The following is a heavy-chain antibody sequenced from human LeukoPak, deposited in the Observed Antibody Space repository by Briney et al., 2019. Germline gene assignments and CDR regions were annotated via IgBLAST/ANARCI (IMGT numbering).Heavy chain of an antibody. CDR2: IRYDGTAQ. Sequence: GGSLRLSCAASGFTFSNYGMDWVRQAPGKGLEWVTFIRYDGTAQYYADSVKGRLTISRDNSKNTLYLQVNSVRAEDTAVYYCARGNSNGFDIWGQGTMVTVSS. CDR3: ARGNSNGFDI. V-gene: IGHV3-30*02. CDR1: GFTFSNYG. J-gene: IGHJ3*02. D-gene: IGHD1-7*01.